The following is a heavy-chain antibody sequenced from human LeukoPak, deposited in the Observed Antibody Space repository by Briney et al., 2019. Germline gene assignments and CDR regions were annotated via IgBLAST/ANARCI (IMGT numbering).Heavy chain of an antibody. CDR2: IYHSGST. CDR3: ARVLLPDSSGHEYFQH. Sequence: SGTLSLTCGVSGGSISSSYWWSWVRQPPGKGLEWIGEIYHSGSTNYNPSLKSRVTISVDTSKNQFSLKLSSVTAADTAVYYCARVLLPDSSGHEYFQHWXXXXLVTVSS. CDR1: GGSISSSYW. V-gene: IGHV4-4*02. J-gene: IGHJ1*01. D-gene: IGHD6-19*01.